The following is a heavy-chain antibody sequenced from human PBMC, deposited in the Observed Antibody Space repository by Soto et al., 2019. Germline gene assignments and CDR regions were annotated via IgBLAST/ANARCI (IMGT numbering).Heavy chain of an antibody. D-gene: IGHD3-10*01. V-gene: IGHV5-51*01. CDR3: ASPLWFGESYYGMDV. Sequence: GESLKVSCHGSGTSFTSYRLGWVRQMRGKGLGWEGIIYPGGSGTRYSPSFQGPVTISAEKSISTAYLQWSSMKASDTAMYFCASPLWFGESYYGMDVWGQGTTVTVS. CDR2: IYPGGSGT. CDR1: GTSFTSYR. J-gene: IGHJ6*02.